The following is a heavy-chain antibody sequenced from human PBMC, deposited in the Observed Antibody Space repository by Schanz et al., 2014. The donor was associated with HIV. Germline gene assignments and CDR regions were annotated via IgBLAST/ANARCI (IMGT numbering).Heavy chain of an antibody. V-gene: IGHV4-30-2*01. Sequence: QLQLQESGSGLVKPSQTLSLTCAVSGGSLSSGGSYSWSWVRKPPGKGLEWIGHIYHTGGASYTPSRKGRVTMPVDKPKNQFSLKLTSVTAADTAVYYCARGPSGGLTPSRGMDVWGQGTTVTVSS. CDR3: ARGPSGGLTPSRGMDV. J-gene: IGHJ6*02. D-gene: IGHD1-26*01. CDR2: IYHTGGA. CDR1: GGSLSSGGSYS.